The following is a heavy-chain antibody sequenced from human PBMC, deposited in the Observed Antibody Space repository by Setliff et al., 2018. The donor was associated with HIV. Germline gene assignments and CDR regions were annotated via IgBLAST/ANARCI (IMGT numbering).Heavy chain of an antibody. V-gene: IGHV4-4*02. Sequence: LSLTCALSGGSISSSNWWSWVRQPPGKGLEWIGSIYYSGSTYYNPSLKSRVTISVDTSKNQLSLKLSSVTAADTAVYYCAREVEGAPFSWDDYWGQGTLVTVSS. D-gene: IGHD1-26*01. J-gene: IGHJ4*02. CDR2: IYYSGST. CDR3: AREVEGAPFSWDDY. CDR1: GGSISSSNW.